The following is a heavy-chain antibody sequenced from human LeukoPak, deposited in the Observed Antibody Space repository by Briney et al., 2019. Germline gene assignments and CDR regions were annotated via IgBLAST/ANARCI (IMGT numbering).Heavy chain of an antibody. V-gene: IGHV1-18*04. J-gene: IGHJ4*02. D-gene: IGHD6-19*01. Sequence: ASVKVSCKASGYTFSNYGISWVRQAPGLGLEWMGWTSYNGNTNYAQKIQDRGTMTTDTSTTTAYMELRSLESDDTAVYYCARHSGSGWQALGYWGQGTLVTGSS. CDR1: GYTFSNYG. CDR3: ARHSGSGWQALGY. CDR2: TSYNGNT.